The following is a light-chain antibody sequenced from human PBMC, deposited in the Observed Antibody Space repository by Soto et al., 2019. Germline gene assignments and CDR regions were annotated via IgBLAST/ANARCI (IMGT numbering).Light chain of an antibody. Sequence: EIVMTQSPATLSVSPGERVTLSCRASQTISSNLAWYQQKPGQAPRLLIHGASSRASGVPDRFRGSGSGTDFTLTISSLQSEDFAVYYCQQYHNWPPQYTFSQGTKLQI. V-gene: IGKV3-15*01. CDR3: QQYHNWPPQYT. CDR2: GAS. J-gene: IGKJ2*01. CDR1: QTISSN.